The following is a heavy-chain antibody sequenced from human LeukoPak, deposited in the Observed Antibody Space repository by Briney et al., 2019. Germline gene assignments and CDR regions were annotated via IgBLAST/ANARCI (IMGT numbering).Heavy chain of an antibody. CDR1: GFTFSSYS. Sequence: GGSLRLSCAASGFTFSSYSMNWVRQGPGKGLVWVSCINSDGSRTTYADSVKGRFTISRDNSKNTLYLQMNSLRDEDTALYYCAKAGIGVVGYFDYWGQGTLVTVSS. CDR3: AKAGIGVVGYFDY. V-gene: IGHV3-74*01. J-gene: IGHJ4*02. CDR2: INSDGSRT. D-gene: IGHD6-19*01.